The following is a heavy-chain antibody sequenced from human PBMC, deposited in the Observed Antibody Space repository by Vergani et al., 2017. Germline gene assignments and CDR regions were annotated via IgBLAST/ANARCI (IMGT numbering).Heavy chain of an antibody. Sequence: EVQLLESGGGLVQPGGSLRLSCAASGFTFISYWMSWVRQAPGKGLEWVANIKQDGSEKYYVDSVKGRFTISRDNAKNSLYLQMNSLSAEDTAVYYCARDLSTAMVLGGDYWGQGTLVTVSA. D-gene: IGHD5-18*01. CDR3: ARDLSTAMVLGGDY. CDR1: GFTFISYW. J-gene: IGHJ4*02. CDR2: IKQDGSEK. V-gene: IGHV3-7*01.